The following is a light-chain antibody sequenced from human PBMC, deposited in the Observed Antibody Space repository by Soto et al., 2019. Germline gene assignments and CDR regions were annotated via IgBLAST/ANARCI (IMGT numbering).Light chain of an antibody. CDR2: GNS. V-gene: IGLV1-40*01. CDR3: QSYDSSLSGFRV. CDR1: SSNIGAGYD. J-gene: IGLJ3*02. Sequence: QAVVTQSPSVSGAPGQRVTISCTGSSSNIGAGYDVHWYQQLPGTAPKLLIYGNSNRPSGVPDRFSGSKSGTSASLAITGLQAEDEADYYCQSYDSSLSGFRVFGGGTKLTVL.